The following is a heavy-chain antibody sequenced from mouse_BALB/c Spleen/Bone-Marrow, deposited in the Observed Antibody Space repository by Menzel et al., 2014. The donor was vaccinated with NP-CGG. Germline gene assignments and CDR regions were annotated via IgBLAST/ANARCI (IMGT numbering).Heavy chain of an antibody. J-gene: IGHJ4*01. Sequence: VKLVESGAELVKPGASVRLSCKASGYNFSDYIIYWVKQRSGQGLEWIGWFYPGSGRIKYNEKFKDKATLTADKSSRTVYMELSRLTSEDSAVYFCARHEDLDIRRRLGAMDYWGQGTSVTVSS. CDR3: ARHEDLDIRRRLGAMDY. CDR2: FYPGSGRI. V-gene: IGHV1-62-2*01. CDR1: GYNFSDYI. D-gene: IGHD2-12*01.